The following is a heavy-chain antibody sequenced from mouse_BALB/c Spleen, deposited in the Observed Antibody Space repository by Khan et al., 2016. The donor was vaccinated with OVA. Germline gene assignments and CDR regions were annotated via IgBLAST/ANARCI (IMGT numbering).Heavy chain of an antibody. CDR1: GYTFTDYD. V-gene: IGHV1-77*01. Sequence: QVQLQQSGPELVKPGASVKMSCKASGYTFTDYDIRWVKQRTGQGFEWIGEIYPGSGSTYYNEKFKGKATLTADKSSNTAYIQLSSLTSEDSAVYFCAKIFYGNSYAMDYLGQGTAVTVSS. D-gene: IGHD2-1*01. J-gene: IGHJ4*01. CDR3: AKIFYGNSYAMDY. CDR2: IYPGSGST.